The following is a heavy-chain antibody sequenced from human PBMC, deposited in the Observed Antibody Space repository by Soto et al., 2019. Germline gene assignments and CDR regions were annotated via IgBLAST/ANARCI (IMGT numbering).Heavy chain of an antibody. Sequence: QVQLQESGPGLVKPSETLSLTCTVSGGSISSYYWSWIRQTPGKGLEWMGHIYYSGSTNYNPSLKXXAXMXXDTAKNQFSRERTSVPAADTGVYYCAGGHRYGVGGWGQGTAVTVSS. CDR1: GGSISSYY. V-gene: IGHV4-59*01. CDR2: IYYSGST. J-gene: IGHJ6*02. CDR3: AGGHRYGVGG.